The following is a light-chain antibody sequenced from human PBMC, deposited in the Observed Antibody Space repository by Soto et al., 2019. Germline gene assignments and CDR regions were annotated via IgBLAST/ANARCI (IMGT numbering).Light chain of an antibody. V-gene: IGKV3-15*01. J-gene: IGKJ4*01. Sequence: EIVMTQSPATLSVSPGERATLSCRASHSVSSNLAWYQQKPGQAPRLLIYGAATRDTGIPARFSGSGSGTEFTLTISSLQPEDFAVYYCQQYNDWPPVTFGGGTKVEIK. CDR1: HSVSSN. CDR2: GAA. CDR3: QQYNDWPPVT.